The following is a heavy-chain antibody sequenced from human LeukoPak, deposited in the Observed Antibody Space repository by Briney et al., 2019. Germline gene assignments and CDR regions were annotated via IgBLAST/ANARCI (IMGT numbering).Heavy chain of an antibody. D-gene: IGHD6-19*01. J-gene: IGHJ5*02. CDR3: ARDSSGWSTAVDP. Sequence: SETLSLTCTVSGGSISSGSYYWSWIRQPAGKGLEWIGRIYTSGSTNYNPSLKSRVTISVDTSKNQFSLKLSSVTAADTAVYYGARDSSGWSTAVDPWGQGTLVTVSS. CDR1: GGSISSGSYY. V-gene: IGHV4-61*02. CDR2: IYTSGST.